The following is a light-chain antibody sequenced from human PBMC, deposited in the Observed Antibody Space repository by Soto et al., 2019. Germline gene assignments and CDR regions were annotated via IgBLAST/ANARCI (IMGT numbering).Light chain of an antibody. CDR1: ASDVGVYNY. V-gene: IGLV2-8*01. CDR3: SSYAGSSTLDV. Sequence: QSVLTQPPSASGSLGQSVTISCTGTASDVGVYNYVSWYQQHPGKAPKLMIYEVTKRPSGVPDRFSGSKSGNTASLTVSGLQAEDEADYYCSSYAGSSTLDVFGTGTKVTV. J-gene: IGLJ1*01. CDR2: EVT.